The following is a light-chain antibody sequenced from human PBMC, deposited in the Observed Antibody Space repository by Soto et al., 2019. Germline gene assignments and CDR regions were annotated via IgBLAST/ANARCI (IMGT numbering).Light chain of an antibody. CDR2: GAS. Sequence: EIVLTQSPGTLSLSPGERATLSCRASQSVSSSYLAWYQQKSGQAPRLLIYGASSRATGIPDRFSGSGSGTDFTLTISRLEPEDFAVYYCQQYVSSPFTFGPGTKVDIK. V-gene: IGKV3-20*01. CDR3: QQYVSSPFT. J-gene: IGKJ3*01. CDR1: QSVSSSY.